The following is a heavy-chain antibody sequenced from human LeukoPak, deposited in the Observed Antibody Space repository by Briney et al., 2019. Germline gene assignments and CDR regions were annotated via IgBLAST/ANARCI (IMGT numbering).Heavy chain of an antibody. CDR2: INPNSGGT. CDR3: ARAVWYIAMAATFDY. V-gene: IGHV1-2*06. J-gene: IGHJ4*02. Sequence: ASVKVSCKASGYTFTGYYMHWVRQAPGQGLEWMGRINPNSGGTNYAQKFQGRVTMTRDTSISTAYMELSRLRSDDTAVYYCARAVWYIAMAATFDYWGQGTLVTVSS. D-gene: IGHD6-19*01. CDR1: GYTFTGYY.